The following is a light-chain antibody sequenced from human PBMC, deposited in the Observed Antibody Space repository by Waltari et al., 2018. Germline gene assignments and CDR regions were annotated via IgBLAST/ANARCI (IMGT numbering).Light chain of an antibody. CDR2: EDT. CDR1: SRDVGSYNI. J-gene: IGLJ1*01. CDR3: CSYAGSNTGYV. Sequence: QSALTQPASVSGSPGQSITISCTGTSRDVGSYNIVPGYQQRPDKAPKLIIYEDTKLPSVVSDRFSGSTSGNTASLTISGLQAEDEADYSCCSYAGSNTGYVFGTGTKVTVL. V-gene: IGLV2-23*01.